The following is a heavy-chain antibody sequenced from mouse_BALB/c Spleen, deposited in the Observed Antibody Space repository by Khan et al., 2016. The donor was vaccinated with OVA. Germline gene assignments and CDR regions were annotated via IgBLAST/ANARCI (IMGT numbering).Heavy chain of an antibody. V-gene: IGHV1-5*01. J-gene: IGHJ3*01. CDR3: TRAGYGAFVY. D-gene: IGHD1-1*01. CDR2: LFPGNRDT. Sequence: EVQLQESGTVLARPGASVKMSCKVSGYSFTSYWLHWVKQRPGQGLEWLGGLFPGNRDTTHNQKFMGKAKLTAVTSASTAYMELNRLTNEDSAVYYCTRAGYGAFVYWGQGTLVTVSA. CDR1: GYSFTSYW.